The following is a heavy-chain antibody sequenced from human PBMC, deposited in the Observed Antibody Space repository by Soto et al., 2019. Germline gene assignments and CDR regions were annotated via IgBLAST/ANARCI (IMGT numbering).Heavy chain of an antibody. CDR1: GYTFTSYY. V-gene: IGHV1-46*01. CDR2: INPSGGST. J-gene: IGHJ6*02. D-gene: IGHD3-9*01. CDR3: ARDASSLLYYDILTGYSRGGDKKIYYYYGMEV. Sequence: ASVKVSCKASGYTFTSYYMHWVRQAPGQGLEWMGIINPSGGSTSYAQKFQGRVTMTRDTSTSTVYMELSSLRSEDTAVYYCARDASSLLYYDILTGYSRGGDKKIYYYYGMEVWGQGTTVTVSS.